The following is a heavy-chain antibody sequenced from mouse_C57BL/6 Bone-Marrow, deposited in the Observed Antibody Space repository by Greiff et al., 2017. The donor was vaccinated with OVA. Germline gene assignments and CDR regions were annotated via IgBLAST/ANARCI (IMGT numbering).Heavy chain of an antibody. Sequence: EVKLMESGEGLVKPGGSLKLSCAASGFTFSSYAMSWVRQTPEKRLEWVAYISSGGDYIYYADTVKGRFTISRDNARNTLYLQMSSLKSEDTAMYYCTRDTLHYYGSSYWYFDVWGTGTTVTVSS. CDR1: GFTFSSYA. V-gene: IGHV5-9-1*02. CDR3: TRDTLHYYGSSYWYFDV. D-gene: IGHD1-1*01. CDR2: ISSGGDYI. J-gene: IGHJ1*03.